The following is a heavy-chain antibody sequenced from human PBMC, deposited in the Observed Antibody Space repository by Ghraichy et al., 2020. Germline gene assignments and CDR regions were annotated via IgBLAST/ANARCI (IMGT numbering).Heavy chain of an antibody. D-gene: IGHD4-23*01. J-gene: IGHJ6*02. V-gene: IGHV3-48*02. CDR2: ITSSSRFK. CDR1: GFTFGSYS. CDR3: ARGSTVVRFYYYDGMDV. Sequence: GVSLRLSCVGSGFTFGSYSMNWVRQSPGKRLEWVSYITSSSRFKSYADSVKGRFTISRDNAQNSLSLQMNSLSDEDTAVYYCARGSTVVRFYYYDGMDVWGQGTTVTVSS.